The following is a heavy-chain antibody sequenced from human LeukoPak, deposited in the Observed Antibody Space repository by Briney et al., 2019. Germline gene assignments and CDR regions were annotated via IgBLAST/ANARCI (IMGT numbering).Heavy chain of an antibody. CDR3: AKGRSPKAPFDC. CDR2: FYYSGTT. Sequence: PSETLSLTCTVSGGPISRNSYYWGWIRQSPGKGLEWVAIFYYSGTTFKNPSLKSRVTISVDPSQNQFSLNLKSVTAADTAVYFCAKGRSPKAPFDCWSQGTLVTVSS. CDR1: GGPISRNSYY. V-gene: IGHV4-39*01. J-gene: IGHJ4*02.